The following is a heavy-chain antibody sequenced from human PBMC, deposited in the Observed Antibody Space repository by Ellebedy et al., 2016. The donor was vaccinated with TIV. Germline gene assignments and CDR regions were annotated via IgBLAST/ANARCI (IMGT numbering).Heavy chain of an antibody. V-gene: IGHV2-70*11. J-gene: IGHJ3*02. Sequence: SGPTLVKPTQTLTLTCTFSGFSLSTSAMCVNWLRQPPGKALEWLARIDWDDAKYYSRSLRSRLTISKDTSKNQVVLSMTNMDPVDTATYYCARIREGYSNSVFDIWGHGTPVTVSS. CDR1: GFSLSTSAMC. CDR2: IDWDDAK. D-gene: IGHD4-11*01. CDR3: ARIREGYSNSVFDI.